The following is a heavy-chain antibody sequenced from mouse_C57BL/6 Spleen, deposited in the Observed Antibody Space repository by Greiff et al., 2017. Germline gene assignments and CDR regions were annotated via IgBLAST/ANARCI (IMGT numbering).Heavy chain of an antibody. J-gene: IGHJ1*03. Sequence: QVQLQQPGAELVKPGASVKVSCKASGYTFTSYWMHWVKQRPGQGLEWIGRIHPSDSDTNYNQKFKGKATLTVDKSSSTAYMQLSSLTSEDSAVYDCARKSNYGGYWYFDVWGTGTTVTVSS. D-gene: IGHD2-5*01. CDR2: IHPSDSDT. V-gene: IGHV1-74*01. CDR1: GYTFTSYW. CDR3: ARKSNYGGYWYFDV.